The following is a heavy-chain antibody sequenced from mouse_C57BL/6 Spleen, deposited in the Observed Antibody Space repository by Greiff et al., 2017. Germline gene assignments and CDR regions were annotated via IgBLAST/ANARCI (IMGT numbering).Heavy chain of an antibody. V-gene: IGHV8-12*01. Sequence: QVTLKVSGPGILQSSQTLSLTCSFSGFSLSTSGMGVSWIRQPSGKGLEWLAHIYWDDDKRYNPSLKSRLTISKDTSRNQVFLKITSVDTADTATYYCARRRGYYYGSRTGDAMDYWGQGTSGTVSS. CDR3: ARRRGYYYGSRTGDAMDY. D-gene: IGHD1-1*01. CDR2: IYWDDDK. CDR1: GFSLSTSGMG. J-gene: IGHJ4*01.